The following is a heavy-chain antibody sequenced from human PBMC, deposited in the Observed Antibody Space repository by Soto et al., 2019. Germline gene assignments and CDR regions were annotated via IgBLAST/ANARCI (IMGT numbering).Heavy chain of an antibody. CDR3: ATRLQRYCISTSCYYYDY. V-gene: IGHV3-30*03. J-gene: IGHJ4*02. CDR2: ISYDGSNK. D-gene: IGHD2-2*01. Sequence: PGGSLRLSCAASGFTFSSYGMHWVRQAPGKGLEWVAVISYDGSNKYYADSVKGRFTISRDNSKNTLYLQMNSLRAEDTAVYYCATRLQRYCISTSCYYYDYWGQGTLVTVSS. CDR1: GFTFSSYG.